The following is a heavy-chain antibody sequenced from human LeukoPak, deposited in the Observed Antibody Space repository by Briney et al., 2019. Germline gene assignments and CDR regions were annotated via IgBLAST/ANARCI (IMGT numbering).Heavy chain of an antibody. J-gene: IGHJ3*02. V-gene: IGHV3-20*04. CDR2: INWNGGST. Sequence: GGSLRLSCAVSGFTFDDHGMSWVRQAPGKGLEWVSGINWNGGSTGYADSVKGRFTISRDNAKNSLYLQMNSLRAEDTAVYYCAKDGAGVTADASDIWGQGTMVTVSS. CDR3: AKDGAGVTADASDI. D-gene: IGHD2-21*02. CDR1: GFTFDDHG.